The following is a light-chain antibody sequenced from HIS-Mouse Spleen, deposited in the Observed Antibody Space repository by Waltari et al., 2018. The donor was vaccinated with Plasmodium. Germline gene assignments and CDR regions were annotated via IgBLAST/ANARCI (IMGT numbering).Light chain of an antibody. CDR1: ALPKKY. CDR2: EDS. V-gene: IGLV3-10*01. CDR3: YSTDSSGNHRV. J-gene: IGLJ3*02. Sequence: SYELTQPPSVSVSPGHTARITCSGDALPKKYAYWYQHKSGQAPVLVIYEDSKRPSGIPERFSGSSSGTMATLTISGAQVEDEADYYCYSTDSSGNHRVFGGGTKLTVL.